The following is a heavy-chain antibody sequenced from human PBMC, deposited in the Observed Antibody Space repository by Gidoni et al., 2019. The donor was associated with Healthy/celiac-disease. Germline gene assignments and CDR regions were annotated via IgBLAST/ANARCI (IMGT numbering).Heavy chain of an antibody. CDR2: IGTAGDT. Sequence: EVQLVESGGGLVQPGGSLGLSCAASGFTFSSYDMHWVRQATGKGLEWVSAIGTAGDTYYPGSVKGRFTISRENAKNSLYLQMNSLRAGDTAVYYCARESGATGELDYWGQGTLVTVSS. CDR3: ARESGATGELDY. D-gene: IGHD1-26*01. CDR1: GFTFSSYD. J-gene: IGHJ4*02. V-gene: IGHV3-13*01.